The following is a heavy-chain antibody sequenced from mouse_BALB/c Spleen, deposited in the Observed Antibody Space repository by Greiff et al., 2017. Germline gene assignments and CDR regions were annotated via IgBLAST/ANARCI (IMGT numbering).Heavy chain of an antibody. J-gene: IGHJ4*01. CDR2: IDPENGDT. V-gene: IGHV14-4*02. Sequence: EVQLVESGAELVRSGASVKLSCTASGFNIKDYYMHWVKQRPEQGLEWIGWIDPENGDTEYAPKFQGKATMTADTSSNTAYLQLSSLTSEDTAVYYCNAWGTTNYYAMDYWGQGTSVTVSS. D-gene: IGHD1-1*01. CDR1: GFNIKDYY. CDR3: NAWGTTNYYAMDY.